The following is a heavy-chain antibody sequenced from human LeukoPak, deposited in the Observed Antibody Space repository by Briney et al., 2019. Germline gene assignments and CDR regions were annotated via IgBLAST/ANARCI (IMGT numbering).Heavy chain of an antibody. CDR1: GFTFSSYG. V-gene: IGHV3-30*03. Sequence: GGSLRLSCAASGFTFSSYGIHWVRQAPGKGLEWVAVVSSDGSNKYYADSVKGRFTISRDTSKNMVYLQMNSLGAEDTAVYYCARGQSYYEAFDIWGQGTMVTVSS. CDR2: VSSDGSNK. J-gene: IGHJ3*02. D-gene: IGHD1-26*01. CDR3: ARGQSYYEAFDI.